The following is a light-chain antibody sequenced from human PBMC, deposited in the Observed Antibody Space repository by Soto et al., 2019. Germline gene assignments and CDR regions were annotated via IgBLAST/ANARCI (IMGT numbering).Light chain of an antibody. CDR1: QSISSTY. V-gene: IGKV3-20*01. CDR3: QQYYASSWT. Sequence: EIVLTQSPGTLSLSPGERATLSCRASQSISSTYLAWYRQKPGQAPRLLIYAASSRATGIPDRFSGSGSGTDFTLTISRLDPEDFAVYYCQQYYASSWTFGQGTKVDIK. J-gene: IGKJ1*01. CDR2: AAS.